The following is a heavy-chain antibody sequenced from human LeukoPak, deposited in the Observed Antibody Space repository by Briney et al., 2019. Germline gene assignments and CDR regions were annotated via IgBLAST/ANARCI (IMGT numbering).Heavy chain of an antibody. CDR3: ARRGGWLLIFDAFDI. V-gene: IGHV4-61*10. J-gene: IGHJ3*02. Sequence: SQTLSLTCTVSGGSISSGSYYWSWIRQPAGKGLEWIGYIYYSGSTDYNPSLKSRVTISVDTSKNQFSLKLSSVTAADTAVYYCARRGGWLLIFDAFDIWGQGTMVTVSS. D-gene: IGHD3-22*01. CDR2: IYYSGST. CDR1: GGSISSGSYY.